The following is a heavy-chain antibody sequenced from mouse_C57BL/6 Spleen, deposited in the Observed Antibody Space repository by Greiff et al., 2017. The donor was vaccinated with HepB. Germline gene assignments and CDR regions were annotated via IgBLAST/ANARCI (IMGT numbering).Heavy chain of an antibody. V-gene: IGHV1-81*01. CDR3: ARGGYYDYDGAWFAY. J-gene: IGHJ3*01. CDR1: GYTFTSYG. CDR2: IYPRSGNT. Sequence: QVQLQQSGAELARPGASVKLSCKASGYTFTSYGISWVKQRTGQGLEWIGEIYPRSGNTYYNEKFKGKATLTADKSSSTAYMELRSLTSEDSAVYFCARGGYYDYDGAWFAYWGQGTLVTVSA. D-gene: IGHD2-4*01.